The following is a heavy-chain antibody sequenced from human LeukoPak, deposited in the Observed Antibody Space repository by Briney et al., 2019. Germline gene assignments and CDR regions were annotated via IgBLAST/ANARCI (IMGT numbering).Heavy chain of an antibody. CDR2: IYHSGST. D-gene: IGHD2-15*01. V-gene: IGHV4-38-2*01. Sequence: KSSETLSLTCAVSGYSISSGDYWGWSRQPPGKGLEWIGSIYHSGSTSYNPSLKSRGTISVDTSKNQFSLKLSSVTAADRAVYYCAGTLDIVVVVAALYYWGQGTLVTVPS. J-gene: IGHJ4*02. CDR3: AGTLDIVVVVAALYY. CDR1: GYSISSGDY.